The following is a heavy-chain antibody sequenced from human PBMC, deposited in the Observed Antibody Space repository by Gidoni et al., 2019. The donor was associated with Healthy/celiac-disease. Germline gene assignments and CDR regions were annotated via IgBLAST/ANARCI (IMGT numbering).Heavy chain of an antibody. CDR2: RYYSGST. V-gene: IGHV4-59*08. D-gene: IGHD5-18*01. Sequence: QVQLQESGPGLVRPSETLSLTCTVSGRSISSYYWSWIRQPPGKGLEWIGYRYYSGSTNYNPALKSRVTISVDTSKNQFSLKLSSVTAADTAVYYCARTGYSYGYYYYYYMDVWGKGTTVTVSS. CDR3: ARTGYSYGYYYYYYMDV. J-gene: IGHJ6*03. CDR1: GRSISSYY.